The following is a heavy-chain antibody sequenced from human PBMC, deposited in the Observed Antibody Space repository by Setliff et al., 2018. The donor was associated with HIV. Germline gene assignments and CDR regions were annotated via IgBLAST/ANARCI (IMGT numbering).Heavy chain of an antibody. D-gene: IGHD5-12*01. CDR2: IHYSGST. J-gene: IGHJ1*01. Sequence: SETLSLTCTVSGGSISSSTYYWGWIRQSPGKGLQWIGSIHYSGSTYYNPSLESRVTISVDTSENQFSLKLSSVTAGDTAVYHCARHGYDFLGYFQHWGHGTLVTVSS. CDR3: ARHGYDFLGYFQH. V-gene: IGHV4-39*01. CDR1: GGSISSSTYY.